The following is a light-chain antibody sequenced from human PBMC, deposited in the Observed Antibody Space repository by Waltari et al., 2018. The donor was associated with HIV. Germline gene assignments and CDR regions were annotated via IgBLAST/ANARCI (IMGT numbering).Light chain of an antibody. J-gene: IGKJ1*01. CDR1: QTIGTF. CDR2: AAS. CDR3: QQYSTWPS. Sequence: EIVLTQSPATLSVSPGERATLSCRASQTIGTFLAWYQQTPGQPPRLLIYAASTRATGIPARFSGSGSGAEFTLTISSLQSDDFASYYCQQYSTWPSFCQGTKVEIK. V-gene: IGKV3-15*01.